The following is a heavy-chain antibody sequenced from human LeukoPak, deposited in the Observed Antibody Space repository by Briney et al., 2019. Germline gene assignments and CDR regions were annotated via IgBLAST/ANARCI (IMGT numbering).Heavy chain of an antibody. J-gene: IGHJ4*02. CDR3: VRLRRSSDRSGYYYFYNY. CDR1: GFTFSDYS. Sequence: GGSLRLSCAASGFTFSDYSINWVRQDPGKGLEWVSSINPTSTSIYYADAVKGRFTISRDNAKSSLYLQMYTLTAEDTALYDCVRLRRSSDRSGYYYFYNYWGQGSQVTVSS. D-gene: IGHD3-22*01. V-gene: IGHV3-21*01. CDR2: INPTSTSI.